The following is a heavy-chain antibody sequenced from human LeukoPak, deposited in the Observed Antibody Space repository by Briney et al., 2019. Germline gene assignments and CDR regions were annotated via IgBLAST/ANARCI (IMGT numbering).Heavy chain of an antibody. D-gene: IGHD6-13*01. CDR3: ATPYSSSWFGFDY. Sequence: SETLSLTCTVSGGSISSSSYYWGWIRQLPGKGLEWIGSIYYSGSTYYNPSLKSRVTISVDTSKNQFSLKLSSVTAADTAVYYCATPYSSSWFGFDYWGQGTLVTVSS. CDR1: GGSISSSSYY. CDR2: IYYSGST. J-gene: IGHJ4*02. V-gene: IGHV4-39*01.